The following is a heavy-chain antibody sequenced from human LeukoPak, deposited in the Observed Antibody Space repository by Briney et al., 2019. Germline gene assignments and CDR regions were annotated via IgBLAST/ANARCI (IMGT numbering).Heavy chain of an antibody. CDR1: GYSLTGYY. V-gene: IGHV1-18*04. CDR3: ARVQLVGATLPTY. CDR2: ISAYNGNT. J-gene: IGHJ4*02. D-gene: IGHD1-26*01. Sequence: GSVKVSCKASGYSLTGYYIHWVRQAPGQGLEWMGWISAYNGNTNYAQKLQGRVTMTTDTSTSTAYMELRSLRSDDTAVYYCARVQLVGATLPTYWGQGTLVTVSS.